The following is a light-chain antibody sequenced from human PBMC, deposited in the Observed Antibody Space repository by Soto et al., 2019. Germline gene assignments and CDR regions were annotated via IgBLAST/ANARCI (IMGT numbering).Light chain of an antibody. J-gene: IGKJ4*01. CDR3: QQYGDSPLT. CDR1: QSVSSY. V-gene: IGKV3-20*01. CDR2: DAS. Sequence: VLTQSPATLSLSPGERATLSCRASQSVSSYLAWYQQRPGQAPRLLIYDASKRATGTPARFSGSGSGTDFTLTISRLEPEDFAVYHCQQYGDSPLTFGGGTKVDIK.